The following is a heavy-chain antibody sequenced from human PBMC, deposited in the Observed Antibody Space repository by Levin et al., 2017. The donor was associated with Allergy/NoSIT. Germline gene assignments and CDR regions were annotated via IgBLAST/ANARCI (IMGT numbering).Heavy chain of an antibody. CDR1: GGSVSSGSYY. CDR2: IYYSGST. J-gene: IGHJ3*02. Sequence: KPGGSLRLSCTVSGGSVSSGSYYWSWIRQPPGKGLEWIGYIYYSGSTNYNPSLKSRVTISVDTSKNQFSLKLSSVTAADTAVYYCAREPNAFDIWGQGTMVTVSS. CDR3: AREPNAFDI. V-gene: IGHV4-61*01.